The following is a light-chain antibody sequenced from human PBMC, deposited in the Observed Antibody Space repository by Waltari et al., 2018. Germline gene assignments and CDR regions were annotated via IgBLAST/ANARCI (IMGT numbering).Light chain of an antibody. CDR3: SSYISSSTLEL. CDR2: DVS. V-gene: IGLV2-14*03. Sequence: QSALTQPASVSGSPGQSITISCTGTSSDVGTYNYVSWYQQHPGKAPKLRIFDVSIRPSGVSIRFSGSKSCNTASLTISGLQAEDEADYYCSSYISSSTLELFGGGTSLTVL. J-gene: IGLJ2*01. CDR1: SSDVGTYNY.